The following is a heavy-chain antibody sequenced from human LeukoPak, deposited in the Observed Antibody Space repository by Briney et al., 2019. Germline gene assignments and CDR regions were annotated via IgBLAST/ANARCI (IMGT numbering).Heavy chain of an antibody. D-gene: IGHD4-17*01. CDR3: TKDVTPGGADV. V-gene: IGHV3-9*01. Sequence: GGSLRLSCTVSGLNFNTYAIHWVRQTPGKGLEWVSGLSLDTERIDYADSVKGRFIVSRDNSKNSVHLQMNSLTPEDSALYFCTKDVTPGGADVWGQGTTVTVSS. J-gene: IGHJ6*02. CDR2: LSLDTERI. CDR1: GLNFNTYA.